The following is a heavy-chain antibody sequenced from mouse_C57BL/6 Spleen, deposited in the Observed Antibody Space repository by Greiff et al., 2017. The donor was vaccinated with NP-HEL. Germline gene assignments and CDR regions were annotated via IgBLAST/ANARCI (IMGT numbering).Heavy chain of an antibody. CDR2: INPNNGGT. J-gene: IGHJ3*01. CDR3: ALYGNYAFAY. V-gene: IGHV1-26*01. CDR1: GYTFTDYY. Sequence: EVQLQQSGPELVKPGASVKISCKASGYTFTDYYMNWVKQSHGKSLEWIGDINPNNGGTSYNQKFKGKATLTVDKSSSTAYMELRSLTSEDSAVYYCALYGNYAFAYWGQGTLVTVSA. D-gene: IGHD2-1*01.